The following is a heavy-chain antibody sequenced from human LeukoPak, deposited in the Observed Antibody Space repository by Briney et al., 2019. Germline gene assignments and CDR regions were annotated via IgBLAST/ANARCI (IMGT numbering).Heavy chain of an antibody. D-gene: IGHD2-2*01. Sequence: ASVKVSCKASGGTFSSYAISWVRQAPGQGLEWMGGIIPIFGTANYAQKFQGRVTITTDESTSTAYMELSSLRSEDTAVYYCARDEDIVVVPAAMRRSYYAFDIWGQGTMVTVSS. CDR2: IIPIFGTA. J-gene: IGHJ3*02. CDR3: ARDEDIVVVPAAMRRSYYAFDI. V-gene: IGHV1-69*05. CDR1: GGTFSSYA.